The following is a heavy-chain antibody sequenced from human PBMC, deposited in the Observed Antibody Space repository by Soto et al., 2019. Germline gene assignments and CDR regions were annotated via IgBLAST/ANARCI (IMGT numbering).Heavy chain of an antibody. Sequence: GGSLRLSCAASGFTVSSNYMSWVRQAPGKGLEWVSVIYSGGSTYYADSVKGRFTISRDNSKNTLYLQMNSLRAEDTAVYYCARDLRSSSAFDYWGQGTLVTVSS. J-gene: IGHJ4*02. V-gene: IGHV3-53*01. CDR3: ARDLRSSSAFDY. CDR1: GFTVSSNY. CDR2: IYSGGST. D-gene: IGHD6-6*01.